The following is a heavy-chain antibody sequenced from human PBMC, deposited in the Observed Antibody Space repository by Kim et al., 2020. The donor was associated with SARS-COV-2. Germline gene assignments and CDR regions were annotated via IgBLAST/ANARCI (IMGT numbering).Heavy chain of an antibody. CDR3: ARGRAAAGPLGSYYFDY. V-gene: IGHV4-34*01. J-gene: IGHJ4*02. D-gene: IGHD6-13*01. Sequence: SETLSLTCAVYGGSFSGYYWSWIRQPPGKGLEWIGEINHSGSTNYNPSLKSRVTISVDTSKNQFSLKLSSVTAADTAVYYCARGRAAAGPLGSYYFDYWGQGTLVTVSS. CDR1: GGSFSGYY. CDR2: INHSGST.